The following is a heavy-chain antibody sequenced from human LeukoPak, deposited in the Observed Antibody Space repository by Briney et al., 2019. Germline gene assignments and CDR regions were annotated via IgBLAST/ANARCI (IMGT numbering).Heavy chain of an antibody. CDR1: GYTLTSYC. CDR3: ARDNDSRDPPHFDY. CDR2: INPSGGST. Sequence: ASVKVSCKASGYTLTSYCMHWVRQAPGQGLEWMGIINPSGGSTSNAQKFQGRVTMTRDMSTSTVYMELSSLRSEDTAVYYCARDNDSRDPPHFDYWGQGTLVTVSS. D-gene: IGHD3-16*01. V-gene: IGHV1-46*01. J-gene: IGHJ4*02.